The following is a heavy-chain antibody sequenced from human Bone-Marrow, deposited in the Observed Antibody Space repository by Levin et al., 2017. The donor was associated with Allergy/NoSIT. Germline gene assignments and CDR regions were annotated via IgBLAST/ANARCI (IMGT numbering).Heavy chain of an antibody. Sequence: SLKISCAASGFTFDDYAMHWVRQAPGKGLEWVSGISWNSGSIGYADSVKGRFTISRDNAKNSLYLQMNSLRAEDTALYYCAKDASVAGYYYGMDVWGQGTTVTVSS. CDR2: ISWNSGSI. J-gene: IGHJ6*02. CDR3: AKDASVAGYYYGMDV. V-gene: IGHV3-9*01. CDR1: GFTFDDYA. D-gene: IGHD6-19*01.